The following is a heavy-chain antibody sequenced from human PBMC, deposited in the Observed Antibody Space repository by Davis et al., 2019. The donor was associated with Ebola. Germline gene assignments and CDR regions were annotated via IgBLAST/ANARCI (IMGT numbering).Heavy chain of an antibody. D-gene: IGHD3-3*01. CDR3: ARGPLRAIFGVLITSNWFDP. CDR2: INPDGGGT. Sequence: ASVKVSCKASGYTFTKYYMHWVRQAPGQGLEWMGIINPDGGGTNYAPKFRDRVAMTTDTSTSTIYMELTSLRSDDTAVYYCARGPLRAIFGVLITSNWFDPWGQGTLVTVSS. J-gene: IGHJ5*02. CDR1: GYTFTKYY. V-gene: IGHV1-46*01.